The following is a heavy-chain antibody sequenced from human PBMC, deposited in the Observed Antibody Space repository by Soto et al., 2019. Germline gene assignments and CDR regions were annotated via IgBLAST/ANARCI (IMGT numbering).Heavy chain of an antibody. CDR2: IFHDGTA. V-gene: IGHV4-4*02. CDR3: ARLVYDTRLNYMYFDF. Sequence: SETLSLTCAVSGFSISSGNWWTWVRQSPQRGLEYIGEIFHDGTANYYPSFERRVAISVDTSKNQFSLKLTSVTAADTAMYFCARLVYDTRLNYMYFDFWGQGTLVTVSS. CDR1: GFSISSGNW. D-gene: IGHD3-10*01. J-gene: IGHJ4*02.